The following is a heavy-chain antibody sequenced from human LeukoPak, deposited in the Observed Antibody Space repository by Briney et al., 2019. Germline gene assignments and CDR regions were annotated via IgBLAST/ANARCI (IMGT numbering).Heavy chain of an antibody. CDR1: GGSFSSYY. CDR3: ARGPGGSYFVG. Sequence: SETLSLSCAVYGGSFSSYYWSWIRQPPGKGLEWVGEINHSGSTNYNPSLKSRVTISVDTSKNQFSLKPSSVTAADTAVYYCARGPGGSYFVGWGQGTLVSVSS. CDR2: INHSGST. V-gene: IGHV4-34*01. D-gene: IGHD1-26*01. J-gene: IGHJ4*02.